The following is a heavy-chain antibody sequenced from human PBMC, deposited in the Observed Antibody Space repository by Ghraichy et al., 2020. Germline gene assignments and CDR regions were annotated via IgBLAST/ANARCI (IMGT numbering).Heavy chain of an antibody. CDR3: TRGEFSPDYGDPPSYYYYGMDV. J-gene: IGHJ6*02. D-gene: IGHD4-17*01. CDR1: GFTFSGSA. V-gene: IGHV3-73*01. CDR2: IRSKANSYAT. Sequence: GGSLRLSCAASGFTFSGSAMHWVRQASGKGLEWVGRIRSKANSYATAYAASVKGRFTISRDDSKNTAYLQMNSLKTEDTAVYYCTRGEFSPDYGDPPSYYYYGMDVWGQGTTVTVSS.